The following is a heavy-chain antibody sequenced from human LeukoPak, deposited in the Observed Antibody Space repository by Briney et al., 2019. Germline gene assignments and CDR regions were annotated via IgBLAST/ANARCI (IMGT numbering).Heavy chain of an antibody. CDR2: IYYSGST. V-gene: IGHV4-39*07. CDR3: ARDRRFDP. CDR1: GGSISSSSYY. Sequence: SETLSLTCTVSGGSISSSSYYWGWIRQPPGKGLEWIGSIYYSGSTYYNPSLKSRVTISVDTSKNQFSLKLSSVTTADTAVYYCARDRRFDPWGQGTLATVSS. J-gene: IGHJ5*02.